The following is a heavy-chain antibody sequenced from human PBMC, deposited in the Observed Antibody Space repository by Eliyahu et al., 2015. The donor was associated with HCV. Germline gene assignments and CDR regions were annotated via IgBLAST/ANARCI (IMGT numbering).Heavy chain of an antibody. CDR1: GFXFXXYS. J-gene: IGHJ6*02. Sequence: EVQLVESGGGLVKPGGSLRLSCAASGFXFXXYSMNWVRQAPGKGLEWVSSISSSSSYIYYADSVKGRFTISRDNAKNSLYLQMNSLRAEDTAVYYCARDPEYGSGSAYYYYYYGMDVWGQGTTVTVSS. D-gene: IGHD3-10*01. V-gene: IGHV3-21*01. CDR3: ARDPEYGSGSAYYYYYYGMDV. CDR2: ISSSSSYI.